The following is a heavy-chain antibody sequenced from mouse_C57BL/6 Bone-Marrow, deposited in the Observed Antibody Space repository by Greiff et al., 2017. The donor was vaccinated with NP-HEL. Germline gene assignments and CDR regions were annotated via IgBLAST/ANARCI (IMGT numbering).Heavy chain of an antibody. V-gene: IGHV1-15*01. CDR3: TRCRHYYGSPFVY. J-gene: IGHJ2*01. D-gene: IGHD1-1*01. CDR2: IDPETGGT. CDR1: GYTFTDYE. Sequence: LVESGAELVRPGASVTLSCKASGYTFTDYEMHWVKQTPVHGLEWIGAIDPETGGTAYNQKFKGKAILTADKSSSTAYMELRSLTSEDSAVYYCTRCRHYYGSPFVYWGQGTTLTVSS.